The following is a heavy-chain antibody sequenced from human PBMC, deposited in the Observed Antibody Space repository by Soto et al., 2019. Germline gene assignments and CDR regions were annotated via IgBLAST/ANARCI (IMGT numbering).Heavy chain of an antibody. Sequence: QLQLQESGPGLVKPSETLSLTCTVSGGSISSSSYYWGWIRQPPGKGLEWIGSIYYSGSTYYNPSLKSRVTISVDTSKNQFSLKLSSVTAADTAVYYCARSVAARPRAVEETYFDYWGQGTLVTVSS. V-gene: IGHV4-39*01. J-gene: IGHJ4*02. D-gene: IGHD6-6*01. CDR3: ARSVAARPRAVEETYFDY. CDR2: IYYSGST. CDR1: GGSISSSSYY.